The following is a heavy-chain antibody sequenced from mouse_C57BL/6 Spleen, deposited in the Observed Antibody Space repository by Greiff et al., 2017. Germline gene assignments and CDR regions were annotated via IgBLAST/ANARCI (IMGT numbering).Heavy chain of an antibody. CDR3: AREGFYYRFAY. CDR1: GYTFTGYW. J-gene: IGHJ3*01. Sequence: LVESGAELMKPGASVKLSCKATGYTFTGYWIAWVKQRPGLGLEWIGEILPGSGSTTSNEKFKGKATFPADTSSNTAYMQLSRLTTEDSAIYYCAREGFYYRFAYWGQGTLVTVSA. V-gene: IGHV1-9*01. CDR2: ILPGSGST. D-gene: IGHD2-1*01.